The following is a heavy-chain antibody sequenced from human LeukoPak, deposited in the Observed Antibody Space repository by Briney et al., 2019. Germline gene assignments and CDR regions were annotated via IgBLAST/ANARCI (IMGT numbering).Heavy chain of an antibody. CDR1: GFTFSNYA. J-gene: IGHJ3*02. CDR2: ISYDGSYK. V-gene: IGHV3-30-3*01. CDR3: ARGRSVQLCLECVFDAFDI. D-gene: IGHD5-18*01. Sequence: GGSLRLSCAASGFTFSNYAMHWVRQAPGKGLEWVAVISYDGSYKYYADSVKGRFTISRDNSKNTLYLQMNSLRPEDTAMYYCARGRSVQLCLECVFDAFDIWGQGTMVTVSS.